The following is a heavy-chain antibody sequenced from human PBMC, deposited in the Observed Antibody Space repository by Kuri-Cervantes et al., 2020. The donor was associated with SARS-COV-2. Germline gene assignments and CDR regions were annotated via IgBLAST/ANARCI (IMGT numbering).Heavy chain of an antibody. V-gene: IGHV1-18*01. CDR3: ARDPNYDSSGYYGLTFDY. D-gene: IGHD3-22*01. CDR2: ISAYNGNT. CDR1: GHTFTSYG. Sequence: ASVKVSCKASGHTFTSYGISWVRQAPGQGLEWMGWISAYNGNTNYAQKLQGRVTMTTDTSTSTAYMELRSLRSDDTAVYYCARDPNYDSSGYYGLTFDYWGQGTLVTVSS. J-gene: IGHJ4*02.